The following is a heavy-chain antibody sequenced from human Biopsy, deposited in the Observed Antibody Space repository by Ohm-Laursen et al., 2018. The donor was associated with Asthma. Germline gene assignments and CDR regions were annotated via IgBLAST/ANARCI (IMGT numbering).Heavy chain of an antibody. V-gene: IGHV3-30-3*01. Sequence: SLRLSCTAPGFTFHNYVMHWVRQAPGKGLEWVAGIFFDGSNKYYADSVKGLFTISRDNSKDTLYLQVNSLRGDDTAVYYCARGKTWGRSYYFDYWGQGTLVTVSS. CDR1: GFTFHNYV. CDR2: IFFDGSNK. D-gene: IGHD6-6*01. J-gene: IGHJ4*02. CDR3: ARGKTWGRSYYFDY.